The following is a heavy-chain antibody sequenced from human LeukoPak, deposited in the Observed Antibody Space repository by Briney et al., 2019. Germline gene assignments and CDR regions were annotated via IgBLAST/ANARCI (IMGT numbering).Heavy chain of an antibody. CDR2: ISSSSSSI. D-gene: IGHD6-13*01. Sequence: GGSLRLSCAASGFIFSGYSMNWVRQAPGKGLEWVSSISSSSSSIYYADSVKGRFTISRDNTKKSLYLQMNSLRAEDTAVYYCAREGATAGSGYYFDYWGQGSLVTVSS. J-gene: IGHJ4*02. V-gene: IGHV3-21*01. CDR1: GFIFSGYS. CDR3: AREGATAGSGYYFDY.